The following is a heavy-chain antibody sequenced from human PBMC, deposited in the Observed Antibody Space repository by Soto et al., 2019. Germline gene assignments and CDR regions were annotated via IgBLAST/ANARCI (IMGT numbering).Heavy chain of an antibody. V-gene: IGHV3-15*01. J-gene: IGHJ4*02. CDR1: GFTFSNAW. CDR2: IKSKTDGGTT. CDR3: TTDRHYYDSSGYYPKGGSFDY. D-gene: IGHD3-22*01. Sequence: EVQLVESGGGLVKPGGSLRLSCAASGFTFSNAWMSWVRQAPGKGLEWVGRIKSKTDGGTTDYAAPVKGRFTISRDDSKNTLYLQMISLKTEDTAVYYCTTDRHYYDSSGYYPKGGSFDYWGQGTLVTVSS.